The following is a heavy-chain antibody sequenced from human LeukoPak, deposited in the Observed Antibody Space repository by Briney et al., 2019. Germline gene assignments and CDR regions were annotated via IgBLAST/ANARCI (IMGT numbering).Heavy chain of an antibody. Sequence: SQTLSLTCAISGDAVSSNTEAWNWIRQSPSRGLERLGRTYYRSKWYNDYAVSVKSRISVNPDTSKNQFSLQLNSVTPEDTAVYYCARHHTRGVVSPSLYYFDYWGQGTLVTVSS. J-gene: IGHJ4*02. V-gene: IGHV6-1*01. CDR2: TYYRSKWYN. D-gene: IGHD3-10*01. CDR3: ARHHTRGVVSPSLYYFDY. CDR1: GDAVSSNTEA.